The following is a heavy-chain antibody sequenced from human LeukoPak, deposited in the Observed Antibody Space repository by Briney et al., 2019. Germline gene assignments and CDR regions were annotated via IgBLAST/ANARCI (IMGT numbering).Heavy chain of an antibody. V-gene: IGHV1-46*01. CDR3: ARGETAPYRACSSGSCPIDY. J-gene: IGHJ4*02. CDR1: GYTFTNYY. D-gene: IGHD2-15*01. CDR2: INPSGGST. Sequence: ASVKVSCKASGYTFTNYYMHWVRQAPGQGLEWMGIINPSGGSTRYAQKVQGRVTMTRDTSTSTFYMELSSLRSEDTAVYYCARGETAPYRACSSGSCPIDYWGQGTLVTVSS.